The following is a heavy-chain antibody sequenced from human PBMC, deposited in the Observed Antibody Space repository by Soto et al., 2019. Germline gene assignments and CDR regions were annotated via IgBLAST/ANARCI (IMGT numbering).Heavy chain of an antibody. CDR2: IGTAGDT. V-gene: IGHV3-13*04. J-gene: IGHJ6*02. CDR3: ARNIPPFMNTNWVWGMDV. D-gene: IGHD1-1*01. CDR1: GFTFSSYD. Sequence: GGSLRLSCAASGFTFSSYDMQWVRQATGKGLEWVSAIGTAGDTYYPGSVKGRFTISRENAKNSLYLQMNSLRAGDTAVYYCARNIPPFMNTNWVWGMDVWGQGTTVTVSS.